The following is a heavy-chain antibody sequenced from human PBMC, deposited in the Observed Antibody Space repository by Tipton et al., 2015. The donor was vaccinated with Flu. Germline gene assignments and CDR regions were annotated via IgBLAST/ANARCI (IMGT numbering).Heavy chain of an antibody. V-gene: IGHV4-39*07. CDR2: TFHSGNT. Sequence: GLVKPSETLSLTCGVSGDSIRSSNYYWGWIRQPPGKGLEWIGNTFHSGNTYLNPSLKSRVTISIDTSKNQFSLKLSSVTAADTAVYYCARRDYSNYVSEPKNWFDPWAREPSSPSPQ. CDR1: GDSIRSSNYY. CDR3: ARRDYSNYVSEPKNWFDP. J-gene: IGHJ5*02. D-gene: IGHD4-11*01.